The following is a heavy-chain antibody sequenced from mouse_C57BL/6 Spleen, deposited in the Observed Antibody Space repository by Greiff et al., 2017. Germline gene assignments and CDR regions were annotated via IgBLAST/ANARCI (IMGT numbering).Heavy chain of an antibody. CDR2: IYPGSGGT. Sequence: QVQLQQSGAELVKPGASVKLSCKASGYTFTGYWIHWVKQRPGRGLEWIGRIYPGSGGTKYNEKFKSKATLTEDKPSSTAYMQLSSLTSEDSAVYYCARSVGYPDAMDYWGQGTTLTVSS. V-gene: IGHV1-72*01. D-gene: IGHD2-14*01. CDR1: GYTFTGYW. CDR3: ARSVGYPDAMDY. J-gene: IGHJ4*01.